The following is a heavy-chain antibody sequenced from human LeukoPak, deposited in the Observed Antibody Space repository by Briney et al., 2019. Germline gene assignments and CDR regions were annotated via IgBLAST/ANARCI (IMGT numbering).Heavy chain of an antibody. V-gene: IGHV3-15*01. Sequence: GGSLRLSCAASGFTFSSYSMNWVRQAPGKGLEWVGRIKSKTDGGTTDYAAPVKGRFTISRDDSKNTLYLQMNSLKTEDTAVYYCTTNPMVTLVDYWGQGTLVTVSS. D-gene: IGHD5-18*01. CDR1: GFTFSSYS. CDR3: TTNPMVTLVDY. CDR2: IKSKTDGGTT. J-gene: IGHJ4*02.